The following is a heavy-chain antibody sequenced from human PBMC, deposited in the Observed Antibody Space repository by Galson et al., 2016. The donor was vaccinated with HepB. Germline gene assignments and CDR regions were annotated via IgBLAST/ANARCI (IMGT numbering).Heavy chain of an antibody. J-gene: IGHJ5*02. V-gene: IGHV1-46*01. CDR3: ARSAYSGSYYGRDWFDP. CDR2: INPSGGST. D-gene: IGHD1-26*01. Sequence: SVKVSCKASGYTFTSYYMHWVRQAPGQGLEWMGIINPSGGSTSYAQKFQGRVTMTRDTSTSTIYMELSSLRSEDTAVYYCARSAYSGSYYGRDWFDPWGQGTLVTVYS. CDR1: GYTFTSYY.